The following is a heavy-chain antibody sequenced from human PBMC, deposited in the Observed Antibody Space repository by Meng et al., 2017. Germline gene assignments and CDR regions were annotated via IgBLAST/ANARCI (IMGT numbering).Heavy chain of an antibody. CDR2: MNPNSGNT. D-gene: IGHD6-13*01. J-gene: IGHJ5*02. CDR1: GYTFTSYD. Sequence: HVELVQSGAAVKKLGAAVKAACKASGYTFTSYDINWVQQATGQGLEWMGWMNPNSGNTGYAQKFQGRVTMTRNTSISTAYMELSSLRSEDTAVYYCARGSSSWITNWFDPWGQETLVTVSS. V-gene: IGHV1-8*01. CDR3: ARGSSSWITNWFDP.